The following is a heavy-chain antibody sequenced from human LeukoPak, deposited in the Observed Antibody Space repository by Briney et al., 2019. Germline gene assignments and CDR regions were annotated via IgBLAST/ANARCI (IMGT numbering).Heavy chain of an antibody. Sequence: PGGSLRLSCAASGFTFSSYWMHWVRQAPGKGLVWVSHINNDASRTDYADSVKGRFTISRDNAKNTLYLQMNSLRAEDTAVYHCTYYESARGHWGQGTLVTVSS. CDR2: INNDASRT. V-gene: IGHV3-74*01. CDR1: GFTFSSYW. D-gene: IGHD3-10*01. CDR3: TYYESARGH. J-gene: IGHJ4*02.